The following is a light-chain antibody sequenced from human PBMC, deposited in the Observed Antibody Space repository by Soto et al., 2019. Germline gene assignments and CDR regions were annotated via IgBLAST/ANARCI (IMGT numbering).Light chain of an antibody. V-gene: IGLV2-8*01. Sequence: QSALTQPPSASGSPGQSVTISCTGTSSDIGGYNYVSWYQQHPDKAPKLMIYGVTQRPSGVPDRFSGSKSGNTAALTVSGLQAEDEADYYCGSRTADNHLVVFGGGTKLTVL. J-gene: IGLJ3*02. CDR2: GVT. CDR1: SSDIGGYNY. CDR3: GSRTADNHLVV.